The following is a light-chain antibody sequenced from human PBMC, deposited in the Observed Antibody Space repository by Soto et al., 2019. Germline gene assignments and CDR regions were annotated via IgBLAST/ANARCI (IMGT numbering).Light chain of an antibody. CDR2: LEGSGSY. V-gene: IGLV4-60*02. J-gene: IGLJ2*01. Sequence: QPVLTQSSSASASLGSSVKLTCTLSSGHSSYIIAWHQQQPGKAPRYLMKLEGSGSYNKGSGVPDRFSGSSSGADRYLTISNLQFEDEAYYYCATSDSNPRVFGGGTKLTVL. CDR1: SGHSSYI. CDR3: ATSDSNPRV.